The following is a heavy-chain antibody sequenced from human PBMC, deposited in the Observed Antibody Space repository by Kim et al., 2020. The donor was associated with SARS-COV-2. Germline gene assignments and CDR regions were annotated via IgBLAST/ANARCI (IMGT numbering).Heavy chain of an antibody. D-gene: IGHD6-19*01. V-gene: IGHV4-39*01. J-gene: IGHJ4*02. CDR3: AGSIAVAGLYYFDF. CDR2: SYHNGKT. Sequence: SETLSLTCSVSGGSINSGAYYWGWVRQPPGKGLEWLATSYHNGKTFYSASLKTRVSMSMDPSKNQLSLRLGSVTAADTATYFCAGSIAVAGLYYFDFWSQEALDSVSS. CDR1: GGSINSGAYY.